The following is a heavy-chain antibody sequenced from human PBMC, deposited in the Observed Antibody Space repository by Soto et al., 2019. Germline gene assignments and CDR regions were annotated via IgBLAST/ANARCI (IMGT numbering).Heavy chain of an antibody. V-gene: IGHV4-30-4*01. CDR2: IYYSGST. J-gene: IGHJ4*02. CDR3: RVSDGYNYDFDY. D-gene: IGHD5-12*01. CDR1: GGSISSGDYY. Sequence: QVQLQESGPGLVKPSQTLSLTCTVSGGSISSGDYYWSWIRQPAGKGLEWIGYIYYSGSTYYNPSLKSRVTISVDTSKNQFSLKLSSVTAADTAVYYCRVSDGYNYDFDYWGQGTLVTVSS.